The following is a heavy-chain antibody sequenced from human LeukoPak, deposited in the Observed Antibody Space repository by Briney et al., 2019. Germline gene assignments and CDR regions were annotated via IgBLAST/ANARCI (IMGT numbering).Heavy chain of an antibody. J-gene: IGHJ4*03. Sequence: PSETLSLTCTVSVGSISGYFWSWVRQAPGTGLDWIGHIYYSWATNYNPSLRSRVTISVDTSKNQFSLKLRSVTAADTAVYYCARAQYSGSCFDYWGQGTLVTVSS. CDR2: IYYSWAT. D-gene: IGHD1-26*01. CDR1: VGSISGYF. CDR3: ARAQYSGSCFDY. V-gene: IGHV4-59*13.